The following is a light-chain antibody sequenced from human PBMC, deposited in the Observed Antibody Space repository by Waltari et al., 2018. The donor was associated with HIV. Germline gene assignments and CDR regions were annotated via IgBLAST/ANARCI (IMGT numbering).Light chain of an antibody. J-gene: IGLJ2*01. CDR1: SSDVGGYNY. CDR2: DVT. Sequence: QSALTQPRSVSGSLGQSVTISCTVISSDVGGYNYVSCYQQHPGKAPKLLICDVTKRPSGVPDRCSGSKSGDTASLTISGLQSEDEADYYCCSYAGSYDFDVVFGGGTNLTVL. CDR3: CSYAGSYDFDVV. V-gene: IGLV2-11*01.